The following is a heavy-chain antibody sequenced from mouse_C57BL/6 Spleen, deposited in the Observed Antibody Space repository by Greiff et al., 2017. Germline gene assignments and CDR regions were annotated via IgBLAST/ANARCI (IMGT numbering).Heavy chain of an antibody. CDR3: ARGYSKYARDY. D-gene: IGHD2-5*01. Sequence: QVQLQQPGAELVKPGASVKMSCKASGYTFTSYWITWVKQRPGQGLEWIGDIYPGSGSTNYNEEFKSKATLTVDTSSSTAYMQLSSLTSEDSAVYYCARGYSKYARDYWGQGTSVTVSS. CDR2: IYPGSGST. V-gene: IGHV1-55*01. J-gene: IGHJ4*01. CDR1: GYTFTSYW.